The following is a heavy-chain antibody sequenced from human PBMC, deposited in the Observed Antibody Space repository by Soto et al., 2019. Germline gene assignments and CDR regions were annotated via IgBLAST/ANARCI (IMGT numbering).Heavy chain of an antibody. CDR2: INAGNGNT. D-gene: IGHD3-3*01. Sequence: ASVKVSCKASGYTFTSYAMHWVRQAPGQRLEWMGWINAGNGNTKYSQKFQGRVTITRDTSASTAYMELSSLRSEDTAVYYCVRAKLYDFWSGYYYYYYGMDVWGQGTTVTVSS. CDR1: GYTFTSYA. J-gene: IGHJ6*02. V-gene: IGHV1-3*01. CDR3: VRAKLYDFWSGYYYYYYGMDV.